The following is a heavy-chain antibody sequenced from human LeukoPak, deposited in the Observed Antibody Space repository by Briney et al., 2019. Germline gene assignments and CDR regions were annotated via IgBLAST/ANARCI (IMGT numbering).Heavy chain of an antibody. J-gene: IGHJ3*02. CDR1: GGSISSYY. CDR3: ARNVLLWFGELLQPAAFDI. V-gene: IGHV4-59*12. CDR2: IYHSGST. Sequence: PSETLSLTCTVSGGSISSYYWSWIRQPPGKGLEWIGEIYHSGSTNYDPSLKSRVTISVDKSKNQFSLKLSSVTAADTAVYYCARNVLLWFGELLQPAAFDIWGQGTMVTVSS. D-gene: IGHD3-10*01.